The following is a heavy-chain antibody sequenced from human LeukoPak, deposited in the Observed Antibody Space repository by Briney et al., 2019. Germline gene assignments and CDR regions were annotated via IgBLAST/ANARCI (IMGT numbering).Heavy chain of an antibody. CDR2: ISGSGGST. CDR3: ATRGGYYDILTGYYGMDV. D-gene: IGHD3-9*01. V-gene: IGHV3-23*01. Sequence: GSLRLSCAASGFTVSSNYMSWVRQAPGKGLEWVSAISGSGGSTYYADSVKGRFTISRDNSKNTLYLQMNSLRAEDTAVYYCATRGGYYDILTGYYGMDVWGQGTTVTVSS. J-gene: IGHJ6*02. CDR1: GFTVSSNY.